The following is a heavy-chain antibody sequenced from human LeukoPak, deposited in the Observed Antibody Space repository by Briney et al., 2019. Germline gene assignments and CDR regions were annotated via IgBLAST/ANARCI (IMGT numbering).Heavy chain of an antibody. CDR3: ARDLSGSSGNFDY. D-gene: IGHD6-19*01. J-gene: IGHJ4*02. CDR1: GGTFSSYA. CDR2: IIPIFGTA. V-gene: IGHV1-69*06. Sequence: SVKVSCKASGGTFSSYAISWVRQAPGQGLEWMGGIIPIFGTANYAQKFQGRVTITADKSTSTAYMELSSLRSDDTAVYYCARDLSGSSGNFDYWGQGTLVTVSS.